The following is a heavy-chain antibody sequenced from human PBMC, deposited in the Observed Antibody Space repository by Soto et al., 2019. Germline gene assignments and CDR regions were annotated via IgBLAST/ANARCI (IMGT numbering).Heavy chain of an antibody. CDR2: IYYSGST. J-gene: IGHJ4*02. Sequence: SETLSLTCTVSGGSISSYYWSWIRQPPGKGLEWIGYIYYSGSTNYNPSLKSRVTISVDTSKNQFSLKLSSVTAADTAVYYCASGRWNYAWFDYWGQATLVTVSS. CDR3: ASGRWNYAWFDY. D-gene: IGHD1-7*01. CDR1: GGSISSYY. V-gene: IGHV4-59*01.